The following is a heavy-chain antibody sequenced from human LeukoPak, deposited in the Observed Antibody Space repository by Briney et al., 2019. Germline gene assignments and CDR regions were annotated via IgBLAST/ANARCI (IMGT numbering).Heavy chain of an antibody. Sequence: GGSLRLSCAASGFTFSSYGMHWVRQAPGKGLEWVAFIRYDGSNKYYADSVKGRFTISRDNSKNTLYLQMNSLRAEDTAVYYCAKEPPYYYGSGSYYKGFGAFDIWGQGTMVTVSS. D-gene: IGHD3-10*01. CDR1: GFTFSSYG. V-gene: IGHV3-30*02. J-gene: IGHJ3*02. CDR2: IRYDGSNK. CDR3: AKEPPYYYGSGSYYKGFGAFDI.